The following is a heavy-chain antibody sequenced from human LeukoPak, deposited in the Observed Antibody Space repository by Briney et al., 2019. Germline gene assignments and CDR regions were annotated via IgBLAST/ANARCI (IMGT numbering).Heavy chain of an antibody. D-gene: IGHD1-1*01. Sequence: GVSLRLSCAASGFSVTRNYVSWVRQAPGKGLEWVSLMYSGGGTSYADSVKGRFTISRDTSKNTLYLQMSSLRAEDTALYYCARYDNGKDYFDYWGQGTLVTVSS. CDR3: ARYDNGKDYFDY. J-gene: IGHJ4*02. CDR1: GFSVTRNY. V-gene: IGHV3-53*01. CDR2: MYSGGGT.